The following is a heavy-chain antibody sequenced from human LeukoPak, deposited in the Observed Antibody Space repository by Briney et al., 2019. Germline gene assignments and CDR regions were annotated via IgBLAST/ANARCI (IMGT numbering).Heavy chain of an antibody. CDR3: ARHGSYHLNFDY. CDR1: GGSISSYY. CDR2: IYYSGST. V-gene: IGHV4-59*08. D-gene: IGHD1-26*01. J-gene: IGHJ4*02. Sequence: PSETLSLTCTVSGGSISSYYWSWIRQPAGKGLEWIGYIYYSGSTNYNPSLKSRVTISVDTSKNQFSLKLSSVTAADTAVYYCARHGSYHLNFDYWGQGTLVTVSS.